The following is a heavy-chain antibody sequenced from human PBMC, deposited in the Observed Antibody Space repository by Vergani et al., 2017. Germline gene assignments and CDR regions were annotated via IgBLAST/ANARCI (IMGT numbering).Heavy chain of an antibody. V-gene: IGHV4-59*01. D-gene: IGHD3-10*01. Sequence: QLQLQESGPGLVKPSETLSLTCSVSGGSMSGYYWSWIRQPPGKELEWIGYMYHSGSTNYNPSLETRVTISGDTSKNQFSLKLNSVTAADTAVYYCGRVADFYGLGSRLLDLGGQGILVTVSS. CDR2: MYHSGST. CDR1: GGSMSGYY. J-gene: IGHJ5*02. CDR3: GRVADFYGLGSRLLDL.